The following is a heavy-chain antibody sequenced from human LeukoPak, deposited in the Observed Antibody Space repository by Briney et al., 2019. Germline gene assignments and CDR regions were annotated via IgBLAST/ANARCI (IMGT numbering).Heavy chain of an antibody. D-gene: IGHD3-22*01. CDR2: IYSDGST. CDR3: ARASYYYDSSGYYHYFDY. Sequence: GGSLRLSCAASGFTFSSYWMSWVRQAPGKGLELVSVIYSDGSTYYADSAKGRFTISRDNYNNTLYLQMNSLRAEDTAVYYCARASYYYDSSGYYHYFDYWGQGTLVTVSS. V-gene: IGHV3-53*01. CDR1: GFTFSSYW. J-gene: IGHJ4*02.